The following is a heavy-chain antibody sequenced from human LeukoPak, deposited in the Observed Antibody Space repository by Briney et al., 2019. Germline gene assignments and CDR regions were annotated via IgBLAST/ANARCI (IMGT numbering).Heavy chain of an antibody. V-gene: IGHV5-51*01. CDR3: ARCRRQEVFDF. Sequence: GGSLKISCNISGYSFSNYWIGWVRHMPGKGLEWMGIVYPGDSDTRYSPSFQGQVTISADKSMNTAYLQWDNLKASDTAIYYCARCRRQEVFDFWGQGTLVTVSS. CDR2: VYPGDSDT. CDR1: GYSFSNYW. J-gene: IGHJ4*02.